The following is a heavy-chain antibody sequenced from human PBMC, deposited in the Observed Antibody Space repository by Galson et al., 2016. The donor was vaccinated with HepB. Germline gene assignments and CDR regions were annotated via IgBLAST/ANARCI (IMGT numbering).Heavy chain of an antibody. J-gene: IGHJ3*02. CDR1: GFTFDGYA. V-gene: IGHV3-9*01. CDR3: AKVDRWHYDAFDI. Sequence: SLRLSCAASGFTFDGYAMHWVRQTPGKGLEWVSGISWNSGSIGYADSVKGRFIISRDNAKNSLYLQMNSLRSEDTALYYCAKVDRWHYDAFDIWGQGTMVTVSS. CDR2: ISWNSGSI. D-gene: IGHD3/OR15-3a*01.